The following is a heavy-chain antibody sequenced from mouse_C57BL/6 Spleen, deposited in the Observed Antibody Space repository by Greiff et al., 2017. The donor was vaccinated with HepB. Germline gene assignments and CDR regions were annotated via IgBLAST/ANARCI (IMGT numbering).Heavy chain of an antibody. CDR2: ISDGGSYT. Sequence: EVQVVESGGGLVKPGGSLKLSCAASGFTFSSYAMSWVRQTPEKRLEWVATISDGGSYTYYPDNVTGRFTISRDNAKNNLYLQMSHLTSEDTAMYYCAREWYYGSSPRPFDYWGQGTTLTVSS. D-gene: IGHD1-1*01. J-gene: IGHJ2*01. CDR3: AREWYYGSSPRPFDY. V-gene: IGHV5-4*01. CDR1: GFTFSSYA.